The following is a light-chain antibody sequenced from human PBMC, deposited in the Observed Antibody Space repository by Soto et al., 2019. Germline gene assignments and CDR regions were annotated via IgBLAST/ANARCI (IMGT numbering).Light chain of an antibody. V-gene: IGKV3-11*01. CDR1: QSVSGY. CDR3: QQRSNWLIS. CDR2: DGS. J-gene: IGKJ3*01. Sequence: EIVLTQSPATLSLSPGERATLSCRASQSVSGYLAWYQQQPGQAPRLLIYDGSHKAAGIPARFSGCGSGTDFTLTISGLEPEDFAVYYCQQRSNWLISFGPGTKVDIK.